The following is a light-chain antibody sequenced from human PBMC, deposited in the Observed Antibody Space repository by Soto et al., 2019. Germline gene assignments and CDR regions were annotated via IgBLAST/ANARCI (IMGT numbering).Light chain of an antibody. CDR2: GAS. Sequence: EIVLTQSPGTLSLSPGERATLSCRASQSVSSSYLAWYQQKPGQALRLLIYGASSRATGIPDRFSGSGSGTDFTLTISRLEPADFAVYYCQQYGSSALTFGGEPKVDIK. V-gene: IGKV3-20*01. J-gene: IGKJ4*01. CDR1: QSVSSSY. CDR3: QQYGSSALT.